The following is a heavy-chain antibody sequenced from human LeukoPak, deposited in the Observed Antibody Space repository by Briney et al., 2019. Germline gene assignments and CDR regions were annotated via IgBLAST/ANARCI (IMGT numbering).Heavy chain of an antibody. Sequence: GGTLRLSCAASGFTFSRYAMNWVRQAPGKGLEWVSSISTTSSSSYIHYADSMKGRFTISRDNAKSSLYLQMNSLRAEDTAVYYCARVMAGYSYMDVWGKGTTVTVSS. J-gene: IGHJ6*03. V-gene: IGHV3-21*01. CDR1: GFTFSRYA. CDR2: ISTTSSSSYI. D-gene: IGHD3-10*01. CDR3: ARVMAGYSYMDV.